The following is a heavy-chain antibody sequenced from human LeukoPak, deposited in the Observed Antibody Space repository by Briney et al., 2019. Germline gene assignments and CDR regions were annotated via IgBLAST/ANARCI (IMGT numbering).Heavy chain of an antibody. J-gene: IGHJ4*02. V-gene: IGHV4-4*07. CDR1: GGSISSYY. CDR2: IYTSGST. Sequence: SETLSLTCTVSGGSISSYYWSWIRQPAGKGLEWIGRIYTSGSTNYNPSLKSRVTMSVDTSKNQFSLKLSSVTAADTAVYYCATDCSSTSCHPYWGQGTLVTVSS. D-gene: IGHD2-2*01. CDR3: ATDCSSTSCHPY.